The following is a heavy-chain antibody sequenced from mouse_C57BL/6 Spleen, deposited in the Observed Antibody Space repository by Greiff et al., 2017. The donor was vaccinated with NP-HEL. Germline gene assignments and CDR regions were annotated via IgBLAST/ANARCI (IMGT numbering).Heavy chain of an antibody. J-gene: IGHJ2*01. Sequence: QVQLKQSGAELARPGASVKLSCKASGYTFTSYGISWVKQRTGQGLEWIGEIYPRSGNTYYNEKFKGKATLTADKSSSTAYMELRSLTSEDSAVYFCARDTTNWEYFDYWGQGTTLTVSS. CDR1: GYTFTSYG. V-gene: IGHV1-81*01. CDR2: IYPRSGNT. D-gene: IGHD4-1*01. CDR3: ARDTTNWEYFDY.